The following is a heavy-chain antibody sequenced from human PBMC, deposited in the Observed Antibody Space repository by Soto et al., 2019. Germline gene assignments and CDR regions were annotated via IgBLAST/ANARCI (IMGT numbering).Heavy chain of an antibody. J-gene: IGHJ5*02. CDR1: GFTFSSYG. CDR2: ISYDGSNK. D-gene: IGHD3-3*01. V-gene: IGHV3-30*18. Sequence: VQLVESGGGVVQPGRSLRLSCAASGFTFSSYGMHWVRQAPGKGLEWVAVISYDGSNKYYADSVKGRFTISRDNSKNTLYLQMNSLRAEDTAVYYCAKEKLRFLEWLSPAPNWFDPWGQGTLVTVSS. CDR3: AKEKLRFLEWLSPAPNWFDP.